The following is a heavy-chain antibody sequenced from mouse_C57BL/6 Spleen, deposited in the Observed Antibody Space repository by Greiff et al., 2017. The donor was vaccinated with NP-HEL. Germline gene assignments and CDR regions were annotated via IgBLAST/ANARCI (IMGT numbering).Heavy chain of an antibody. J-gene: IGHJ4*01. Sequence: QVQLQQPGAELVMPGASVKLSCKASGYTFTSYWMHWVKQRPGQGLEWIGEIDPSDSYTNYNQKFKGKSTLTVDKSSSTAYMQLSSLTSEDSAVYYCARSITTVVAGYAMDYWGQGTSVTVSS. V-gene: IGHV1-69*01. CDR3: ARSITTVVAGYAMDY. CDR2: IDPSDSYT. CDR1: GYTFTSYW. D-gene: IGHD1-1*01.